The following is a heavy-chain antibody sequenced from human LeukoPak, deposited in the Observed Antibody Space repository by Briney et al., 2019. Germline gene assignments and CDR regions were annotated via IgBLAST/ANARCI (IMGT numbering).Heavy chain of an antibody. J-gene: IGHJ4*02. D-gene: IGHD4-4*01. V-gene: IGHV4-59*08. CDR1: GGSINNYY. Sequence: SETLPLTCTVSGGSINNYYWSWLRQPPEKGLEWIGYVYYSGSTNYNPSLKSRVTISVDTSKNQFSLKLSSVTAADTAVYYCARHTSNSGYYFDYWGRGTLVAVSS. CDR3: ARHTSNSGYYFDY. CDR2: VYYSGST.